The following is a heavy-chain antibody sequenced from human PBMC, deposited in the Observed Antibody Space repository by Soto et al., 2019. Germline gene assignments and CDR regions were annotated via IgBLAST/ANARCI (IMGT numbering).Heavy chain of an antibody. CDR1: GFTFSSYA. CDR3: AKALGSGTGGAYGMDV. D-gene: IGHD6-19*01. Sequence: GGSLRLSCAASGFTFSSYAMSWVRQAPGKGLEWVSLISDTGGNTYYADSVKGRFTISRDNSKNTLYLQMNSLRAEDTAVYYCAKALGSGTGGAYGMDVWGQGTTVTVSS. V-gene: IGHV3-23*01. J-gene: IGHJ6*02. CDR2: ISDTGGNT.